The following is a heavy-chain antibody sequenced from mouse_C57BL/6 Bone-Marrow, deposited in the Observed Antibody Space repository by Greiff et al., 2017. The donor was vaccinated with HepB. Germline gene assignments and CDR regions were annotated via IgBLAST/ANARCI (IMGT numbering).Heavy chain of an antibody. CDR3: ARNPLTGTRAMDY. V-gene: IGHV2-2*01. D-gene: IGHD4-1*01. CDR2: IWSGGST. CDR1: GFSLTSYG. Sequence: QVQLQESGPGLVQPSQSLSITCTVSGFSLTSYGVHWVRQSPGKGLEWLGVIWSGGSTDYNAAFISRLSISKDNSKSQVFFKMNSLQADDTAIYYCARNPLTGTRAMDYWGQGTSVTVSS. J-gene: IGHJ4*01.